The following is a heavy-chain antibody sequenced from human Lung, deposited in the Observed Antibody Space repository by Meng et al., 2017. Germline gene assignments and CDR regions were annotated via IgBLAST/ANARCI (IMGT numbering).Heavy chain of an antibody. V-gene: IGHV1-18*01. CDR3: ARAEEEYCSDGSCPNFDF. CDR1: GYTFTKYG. D-gene: IGHD2-15*01. Sequence: QGQLGQAGAEVKKPGALAQVSWKASGYTFTKYGITWVRQAPGQGLEWMGWISGYNGNTNYAQKLQGRVTMTTDTSTSTAYMELRSLRSDDAAVYYCARAEEEYCSDGSCPNFDFWGQGTLVTAPQ. CDR2: ISGYNGNT. J-gene: IGHJ4*02.